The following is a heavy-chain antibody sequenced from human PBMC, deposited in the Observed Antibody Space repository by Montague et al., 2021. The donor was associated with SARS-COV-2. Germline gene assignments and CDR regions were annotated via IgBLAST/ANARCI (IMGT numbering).Heavy chain of an antibody. J-gene: IGHJ6*02. V-gene: IGHV4-39*01. Sequence: SETLSLTCTVSGGSISSSSYYWGWIRQPPGKGLEWIGSIYYSGSTYYNPSLKSRVTISVDTSKNQFSLKLSSVTAADTAVYYCARAFTDCLRYYGMDVWGQGTTVTVSS. CDR2: IYYSGST. D-gene: IGHD2-21*02. CDR1: GGSISSSSYY. CDR3: ARAFTDCLRYYGMDV.